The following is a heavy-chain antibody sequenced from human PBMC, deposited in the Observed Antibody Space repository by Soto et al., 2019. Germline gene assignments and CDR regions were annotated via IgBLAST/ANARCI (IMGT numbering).Heavy chain of an antibody. CDR2: IYYSGNT. CDR1: GGSISSGYYY. J-gene: IGHJ6*02. V-gene: IGHV4-30-4*01. CDR3: ASSALYGRDV. Sequence: TSETLSLTCSVSGGSISSGYYYWSWIRQPPGNGLEWIGNIYYSGNTYYKPSLKSRLIISIDTSKNQFSLKVCSVTAADTAVYYCASSALYGRDVWGQGTTGTVS.